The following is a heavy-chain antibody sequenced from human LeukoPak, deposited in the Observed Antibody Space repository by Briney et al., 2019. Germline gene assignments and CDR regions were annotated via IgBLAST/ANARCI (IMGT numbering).Heavy chain of an antibody. CDR2: IKQDGSGK. V-gene: IGHV3-7*01. Sequence: GGSLRLSCTASGFTFSSYWMSWVRQAPGKGLEWVANIKQDGSGKYYVDSVKGRFTISRDNAKNSLYLQMNSLRAEDTAVYYCARAGPRKNWFDPWGQGTLVTVSS. CDR1: GFTFSSYW. J-gene: IGHJ5*02. D-gene: IGHD7-27*01. CDR3: ARAGPRKNWFDP.